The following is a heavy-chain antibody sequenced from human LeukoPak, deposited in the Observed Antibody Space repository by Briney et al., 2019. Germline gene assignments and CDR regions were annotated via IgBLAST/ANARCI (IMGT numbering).Heavy chain of an antibody. J-gene: IGHJ5*02. CDR3: ARGLSSVVST. CDR2: ISSSSSYI. V-gene: IGHV3-21*01. Sequence: PGGSLRLSCAASGFTFSSYSMSWVRQAPGKGLEWVSSISSSSSYIYYADSVKGRFTISRDNAKNSLYLQMNSLRAEDTAVYYCARGLSSVVSTWGQGTLVTVSS. CDR1: GFTFSSYS. D-gene: IGHD3-22*01.